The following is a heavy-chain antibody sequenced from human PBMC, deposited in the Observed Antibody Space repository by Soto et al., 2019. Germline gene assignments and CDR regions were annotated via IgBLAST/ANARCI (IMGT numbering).Heavy chain of an antibody. D-gene: IGHD5-18*01. CDR3: ARGRRYSYETGGMDV. V-gene: IGHV4-61*01. Sequence: SETLSLTCTVSGGSVSSGSYYWSWIRQPPGKGLEWIGYIYYSGSTNYNPSLKSRVTISVDTSKNQFSLKLSSVTAADTAVYYCARGRRYSYETGGMDVWGQGTTVTVSS. J-gene: IGHJ6*02. CDR1: GGSVSSGSYY. CDR2: IYYSGST.